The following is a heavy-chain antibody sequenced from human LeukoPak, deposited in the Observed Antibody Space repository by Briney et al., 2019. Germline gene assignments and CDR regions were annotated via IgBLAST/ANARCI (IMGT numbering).Heavy chain of an antibody. J-gene: IGHJ4*02. CDR1: GGSISSGDYY. CDR3: ARVRDGDYSYYFDY. D-gene: IGHD4-17*01. CDR2: IYYSGST. V-gene: IGHV4-30-4*01. Sequence: SETLSLTCTVSGGSISSGDYYWSWIRQPPGKGLEWIGYIYYSGSTYYNPPLKSRVTISVDTSKNQFSLKLSSATAADTAVYYCARVRDGDYSYYFDYWGQGTLVTVSS.